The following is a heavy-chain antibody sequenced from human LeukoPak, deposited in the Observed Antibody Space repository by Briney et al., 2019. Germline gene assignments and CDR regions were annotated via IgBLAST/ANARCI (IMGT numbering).Heavy chain of an antibody. V-gene: IGHV4-34*01. CDR1: GGSFSGYY. CDR3: ARGRRDGYSGPWYFDL. J-gene: IGHJ2*01. CDR2: INHSGST. Sequence: SETLSLTCAVYGGSFSGYYWSWIRHPPGNGLEWIGEINHSGSTNYNPFLKSRVIISVDTSKNQCSLKLSSVTAADTAVYCCARGRRDGYSGPWYFDLWGRGTLVTVSS. D-gene: IGHD5-24*01.